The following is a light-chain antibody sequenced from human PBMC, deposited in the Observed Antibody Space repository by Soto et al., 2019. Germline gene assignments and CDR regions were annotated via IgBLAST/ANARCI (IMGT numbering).Light chain of an antibody. CDR2: GAS. CDR1: QSVGSSY. J-gene: IGKJ1*01. CDR3: QQYGSSPRT. Sequence: EILLTQSPGTLYFSSGEGATLSCRTSQSVGSSYLAWYQQKPGQAPRLLIYGASSRATGIPDRFSGSGSGTDFTLTISRLEPEDFAVYYCQQYGSSPRTFGQGTKVDIK. V-gene: IGKV3-20*01.